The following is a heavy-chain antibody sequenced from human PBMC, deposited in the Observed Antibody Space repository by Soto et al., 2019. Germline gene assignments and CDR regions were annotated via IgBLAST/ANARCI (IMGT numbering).Heavy chain of an antibody. CDR1: GGSISSGRYY. V-gene: IGHV4-31*03. Sequence: QVQLQESGPGLVKPSQALSLTCTVSGGSISSGRYYWSWIRQHPEKGLEWIGYISYSGSTYYNPSLKSRVTISADTSENQFSLRLSSVTAADTAVYYCARVRGLGLFDYWAQGTLVTVSS. J-gene: IGHJ4*02. CDR2: ISYSGST. CDR3: ARVRGLGLFDY. D-gene: IGHD3-16*01.